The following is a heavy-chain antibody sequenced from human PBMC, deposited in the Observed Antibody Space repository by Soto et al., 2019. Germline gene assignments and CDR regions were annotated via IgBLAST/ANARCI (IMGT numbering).Heavy chain of an antibody. CDR1: GGSFSGYY. CDR2: INHSGST. D-gene: IGHD6-13*01. J-gene: IGHJ6*02. Sequence: PSETLSLTCAVYGGSFSGYYWSWIRQPPGKGLEWIGEINHSGSTNYNPSLRSRVTISVDTSKNQFSLKLSSVTAADTAVYYCARLPGIAAAGTDYYYYGMAVWGQGTTVTVSS. V-gene: IGHV4-34*01. CDR3: ARLPGIAAAGTDYYYYGMAV.